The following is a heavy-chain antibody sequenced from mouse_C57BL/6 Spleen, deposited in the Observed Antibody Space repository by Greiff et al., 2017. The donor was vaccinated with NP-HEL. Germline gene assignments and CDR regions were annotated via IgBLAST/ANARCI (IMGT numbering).Heavy chain of an antibody. V-gene: IGHV1-62-2*01. CDR3: ARHEEAYYSNYVYFDY. Sequence: QVQLKESGAELVKPGASVKLSCKASGYTFTEYTIHWVKQRSGQGLEWIGWFYPGSGSIKYNEKFKDKATLTADKSSSTVYMELSRLTSEDSAVYFCARHEEAYYSNYVYFDYWGQGTTLTVSS. D-gene: IGHD2-5*01. CDR1: GYTFTEYT. J-gene: IGHJ2*01. CDR2: FYPGSGSI.